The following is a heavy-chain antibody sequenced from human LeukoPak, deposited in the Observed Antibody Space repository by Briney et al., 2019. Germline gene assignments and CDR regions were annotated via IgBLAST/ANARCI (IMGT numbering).Heavy chain of an antibody. D-gene: IGHD5-24*01. CDR2: MYYSGST. CDR1: GGSVSSYY. J-gene: IGHJ4*02. V-gene: IGHV4-59*02. CDR3: ARSGWLQFDYFDD. Sequence: PSETLSLTCTVSGGSVSSYYWSWIRQPPGKGLEWIGYMYYSGSTNYNPSLNSRVIISVDSSKNQFSLNLRSVTAADTAVYYCARSGWLQFDYFDDWGQGARVTVSS.